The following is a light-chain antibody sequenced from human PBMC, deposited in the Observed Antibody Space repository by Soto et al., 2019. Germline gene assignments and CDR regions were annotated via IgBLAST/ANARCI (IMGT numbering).Light chain of an antibody. J-gene: IGKJ5*01. CDR2: GAS. CDR3: QQYGSSPLVT. V-gene: IGKV3-20*01. CDR1: QSVSSSY. Sequence: EIVLTQSPGTLSLSPGERATLSCRASQSVSSSYLAWYQQKPGQAPRLLIYGASSRATGIPDRFSGSGSGTDLTLTISRLEPEDFAVYYCQQYGSSPLVTFGQGTRQEIK.